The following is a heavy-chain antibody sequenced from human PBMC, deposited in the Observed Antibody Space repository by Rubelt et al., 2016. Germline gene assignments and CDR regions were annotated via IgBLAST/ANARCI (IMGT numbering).Heavy chain of an antibody. J-gene: IGHJ4*02. CDR3: ARDPTLDRVTGTGPGFDY. D-gene: IGHD1-7*01. V-gene: IGHV4-59*12. CDR1: GGSISSYY. Sequence: QVQLQESGPGLVKPSETLSLTCTVSGGSISSYYWSWIRQPPGKGLEWIGYIYYSGSTNYNPSLKSRVTISVDTSKNQFSLKLSSVTAADTAVYYCARDPTLDRVTGTGPGFDYWGQGTLVTVSS. CDR2: IYYSGST.